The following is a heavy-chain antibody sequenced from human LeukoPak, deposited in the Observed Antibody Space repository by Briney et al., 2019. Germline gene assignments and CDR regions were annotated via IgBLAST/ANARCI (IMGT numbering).Heavy chain of an antibody. J-gene: IGHJ3*02. Sequence: GGSLRLSCAASGFTVSSNYMSWVRQAPGKGLEWVSVIYSGGSTYYADSVKGRFTISSDNSKNTLYLQMNSLRAEDTAVYYCAREFSEHPGRNAFDIWGQGTMVTVSS. CDR3: AREFSEHPGRNAFDI. CDR1: GFTVSSNY. V-gene: IGHV3-66*01. CDR2: IYSGGST.